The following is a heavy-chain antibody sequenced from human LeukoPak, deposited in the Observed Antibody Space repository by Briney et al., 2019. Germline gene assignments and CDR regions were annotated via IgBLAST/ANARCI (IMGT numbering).Heavy chain of an antibody. CDR2: IYYSGST. CDR3: ARVLLDYYDSSGQHVRYYYGMDV. Sequence: SQTLSLTCTVSGGSISSGGYYWSWIRQHPGKGLEWIGYIYYSGSTYYNPSLKSRVTISVDTSKNQFSLKLSSVTAADTAVYYCARVLLDYYDSSGQHVRYYYGMDVWGQGTTVTVSS. CDR1: GGSISSGGYY. D-gene: IGHD3-22*01. V-gene: IGHV4-31*03. J-gene: IGHJ6*02.